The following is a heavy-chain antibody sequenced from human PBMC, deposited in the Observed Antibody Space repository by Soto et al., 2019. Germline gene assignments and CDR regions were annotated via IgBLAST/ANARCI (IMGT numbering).Heavy chain of an antibody. J-gene: IGHJ4*02. D-gene: IGHD6-19*01. V-gene: IGHV3-30*18. Sequence: QVQLVESGGGVVQPGRSLRLSCAASGFTFSSYGMHWVRQAPGKGLEWVAVISYDGSNKYYADSVKGRFTISRDNSKNTLYLQMNSLRAEDTAVYYCAKVASSGWDYWGQGTLVTVSS. CDR1: GFTFSSYG. CDR3: AKVASSGWDY. CDR2: ISYDGSNK.